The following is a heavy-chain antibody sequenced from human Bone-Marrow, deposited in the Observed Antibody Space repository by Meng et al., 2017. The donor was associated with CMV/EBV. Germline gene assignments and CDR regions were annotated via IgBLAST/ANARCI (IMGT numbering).Heavy chain of an antibody. J-gene: IGHJ4*02. D-gene: IGHD2-15*01. CDR3: ARVVGLCSGGSCYSLYFDY. CDR1: GGTFSSYT. CDR2: ISAYNGNT. Sequence: ASVKVSCKASGGTFSSYTISWVRQAPGQGLEWMGWISAYNGNTNYAQKLQGRVTKTTDTSTSTAYMELRSLRSDDTAVYYCARVVGLCSGGSCYSLYFDYWGQGTLVTGSS. V-gene: IGHV1-18*01.